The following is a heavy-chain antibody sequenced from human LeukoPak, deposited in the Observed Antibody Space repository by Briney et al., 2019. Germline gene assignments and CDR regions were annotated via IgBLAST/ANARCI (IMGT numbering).Heavy chain of an antibody. Sequence: GASVKVSCKASGYTFTGYYMHWVRQAPGQGLEWMGWINPNSGGTNYAQKFQGRVTMTRNTSISTAYMELSSLRSEDTAVYYCARGGYYDFWSGYYSNYYYYGMDVWGQGTTVTVSS. J-gene: IGHJ6*02. CDR3: ARGGYYDFWSGYYSNYYYYGMDV. V-gene: IGHV1-2*02. CDR2: INPNSGGT. CDR1: GYTFTGYY. D-gene: IGHD3-3*01.